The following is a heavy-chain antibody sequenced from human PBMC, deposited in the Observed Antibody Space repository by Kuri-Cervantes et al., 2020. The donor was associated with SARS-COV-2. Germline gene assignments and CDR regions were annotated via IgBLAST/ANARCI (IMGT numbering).Heavy chain of an antibody. CDR2: ISSSSSYI. CDR1: GFTFSSYS. Sequence: ESLKISCAASGFTFSSYSMNWVRQAPGKGLEWVSSISSSSSYIYYADSVKGRFTTSRDNAKNSLYLQMNSLRAEDTAVYYCARAPDIVVVPAAIDRRIYYYGMDVWGQGTTVTVSS. D-gene: IGHD2-2*01. V-gene: IGHV3-21*01. CDR3: ARAPDIVVVPAAIDRRIYYYGMDV. J-gene: IGHJ6*02.